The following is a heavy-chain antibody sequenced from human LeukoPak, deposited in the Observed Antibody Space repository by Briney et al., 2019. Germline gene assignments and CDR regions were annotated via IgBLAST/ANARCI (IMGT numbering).Heavy chain of an antibody. Sequence: PGGSLRLSCAASGFTFSSYGMHWVRQAPGKGLEWVAVISYDGSNKYYADSVKGRFTISRDNSKNTLYLQMNSLRAEDTAVYYCARTLGYDILTGPLFAYGMDVWGQGTTVTVSS. CDR3: ARTLGYDILTGPLFAYGMDV. J-gene: IGHJ6*02. V-gene: IGHV3-30*19. CDR1: GFTFSSYG. CDR2: ISYDGSNK. D-gene: IGHD3-9*01.